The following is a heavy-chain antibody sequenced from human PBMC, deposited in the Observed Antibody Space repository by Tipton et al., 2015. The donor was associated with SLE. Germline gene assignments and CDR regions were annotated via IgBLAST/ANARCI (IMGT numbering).Heavy chain of an antibody. CDR2: INHSGGT. D-gene: IGHD3-3*01. J-gene: IGHJ4*02. Sequence: TLSLTCAVYGGSFSGYYWSWIRQPPGKGLEWIGEINHSGGTNYNPSLKSRVTISVDTSKNQFSLKLSSVTAADTAVYYCARDPWDFWSGYGVDYWGQGTLVTVSS. CDR3: ARDPWDFWSGYGVDY. CDR1: GGSFSGYY. V-gene: IGHV4-34*01.